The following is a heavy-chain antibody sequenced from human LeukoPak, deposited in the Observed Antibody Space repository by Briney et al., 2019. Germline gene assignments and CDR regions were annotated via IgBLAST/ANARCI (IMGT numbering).Heavy chain of an antibody. Sequence: GASVKVSCKASGGTFSSYAIRWVRQAPGQGLEWMGRIIPILGIANYAQKFQGRVTITADKSTSTAYMELSSLRAEDTAVYYCARENGDYVWGSRSYGGYYYGTDVWGQGTTVTVSS. V-gene: IGHV1-69*04. CDR2: IIPILGIA. D-gene: IGHD3-16*01. CDR1: GGTFSSYA. J-gene: IGHJ6*02. CDR3: ARENGDYVWGSRSYGGYYYGTDV.